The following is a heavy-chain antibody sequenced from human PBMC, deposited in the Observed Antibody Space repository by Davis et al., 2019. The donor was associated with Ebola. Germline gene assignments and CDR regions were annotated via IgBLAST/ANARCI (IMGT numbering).Heavy chain of an antibody. CDR1: GYTFTSYW. D-gene: IGHD3-22*01. CDR2: IYPGDSDT. CDR3: ARLTYSYDSSAYPYGMDV. Sequence: GESLKISCKGSGYTFTSYWIGWVRQMPGKGLEWMGIIYPGDSDTRYSPSFQGHVTMSADKSINTAYLQWSSLRASDSAMYYCARLTYSYDSSAYPYGMDVWGQGTTVSVSS. V-gene: IGHV5-51*01. J-gene: IGHJ6*02.